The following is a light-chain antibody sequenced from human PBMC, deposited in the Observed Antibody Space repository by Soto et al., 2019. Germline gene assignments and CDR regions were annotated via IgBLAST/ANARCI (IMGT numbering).Light chain of an antibody. V-gene: IGLV1-47*01. CDR1: SSNIGSNY. CDR2: RNN. CDR3: AAWDDSLSVV. Sequence: QAVVTQPPSASGTPGQRVTISCSGSSSNIGSNYVYWYQQLPGTAPKLLIYRNNQRPSGVPDRFSGSKSGTSASLAISGLRSEDEADYHCAAWDDSLSVVFVGGTKLTVL. J-gene: IGLJ2*01.